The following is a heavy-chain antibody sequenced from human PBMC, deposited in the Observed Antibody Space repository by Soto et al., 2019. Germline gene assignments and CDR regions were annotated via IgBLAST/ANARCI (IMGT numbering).Heavy chain of an antibody. CDR3: AATYSTNWYWFDP. D-gene: IGHD6-13*01. CDR1: GFSLSNAGLC. J-gene: IGHJ5*02. Sequence: QVTVKESGPVLVKPTYTLTLTCTVSGFSLSNAGLCVSWIRQPPVKSLEWLAHIFSNDETSYSTSLKSRLTISKDTSKSQLVLTMTTMHPVDTATYHCAATYSTNWYWFDPCGHGTLFTVSS. V-gene: IGHV2-26*01. CDR2: IFSNDET.